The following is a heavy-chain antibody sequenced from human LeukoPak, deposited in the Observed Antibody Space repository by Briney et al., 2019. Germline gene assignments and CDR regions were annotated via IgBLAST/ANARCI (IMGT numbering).Heavy chain of an antibody. Sequence: GGSLRLSCAASGFTFRSYSMNWVRQAPGKGLEWISSMDTSSSYIYYVDSVKGRFTISRDNAKNSLYLQMNSLRAEDTAVYYCVREVTGDSGAFDIWGQGTMVTVSS. CDR3: VREVTGDSGAFDI. D-gene: IGHD7-27*01. CDR2: MDTSSSYI. J-gene: IGHJ3*02. CDR1: GFTFRSYS. V-gene: IGHV3-21*01.